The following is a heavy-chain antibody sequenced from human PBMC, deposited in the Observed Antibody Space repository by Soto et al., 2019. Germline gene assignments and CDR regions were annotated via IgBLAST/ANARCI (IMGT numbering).Heavy chain of an antibody. CDR1: GFTFSGYS. V-gene: IGHV3-48*01. J-gene: IGHJ4*02. CDR3: ARRGEFCSGVSCYYSY. CDR2: ISSSSSTI. D-gene: IGHD2-15*01. Sequence: GGSLRLSCAASGFTFSGYSMNWVRQAPGKGLEWVSYISSSSSTIYYADSVKGRFTISRDNAKNSLYLQMNSLRAEDTAVYYCARRGEFCSGVSCYYSYWGQGTLVTVSS.